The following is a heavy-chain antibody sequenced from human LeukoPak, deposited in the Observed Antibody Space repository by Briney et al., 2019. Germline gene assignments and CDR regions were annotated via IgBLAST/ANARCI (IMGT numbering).Heavy chain of an antibody. CDR2: ISLTVGST. CDR3: VKAGKLGYCSGGSCYSYYYYYGMDV. J-gene: IGHJ6*04. Sequence: LRLSCSASGFTFSSYALHLVCPALPQRPHYVSAISLTVGSTSSADSVQGRFTISRDNSKNTLYLQMSSVRAEDTSVYYCVKAGKLGYCSGGSCYSYYYYYGMDVWGKGTTVTVSS. D-gene: IGHD2-15*01. V-gene: IGHV3-64D*06. CDR1: GFTFSSYA.